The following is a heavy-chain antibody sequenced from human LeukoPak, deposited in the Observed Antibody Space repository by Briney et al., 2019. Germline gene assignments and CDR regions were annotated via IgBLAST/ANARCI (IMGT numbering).Heavy chain of an antibody. CDR3: ARMKSVSLIVVVPFDY. Sequence: GESLKISCKGSGYTFANYWVAWVRQMPGKGLEWMGIIYPGDSDTRYSPSFQGRVTISADKSIDTAYLRLSSLEASDTATYYCARMKSVSLIVVVPFDYWGQGSLVTVSS. J-gene: IGHJ4*02. CDR1: GYTFANYW. CDR2: IYPGDSDT. D-gene: IGHD3-22*01. V-gene: IGHV5-51*01.